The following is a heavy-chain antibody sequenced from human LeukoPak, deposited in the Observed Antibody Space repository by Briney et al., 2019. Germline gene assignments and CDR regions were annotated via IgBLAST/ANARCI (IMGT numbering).Heavy chain of an antibody. V-gene: IGHV4-61*01. CDR1: GGSISSGSFY. CDR2: IYYSGST. J-gene: IGHJ6*02. Sequence: KSSETLSLTCTVSGGSISSGSFYWVWIRQPPGKGLEWIGYIYYSGSTNYNPSLKSRVTISVDTSKNQFSLKLSSVTAADTAVYYCAGRTRYYYYYGMDVWGQGTTVTVSS. CDR3: AGRTRYYYYYGMDV. D-gene: IGHD1-14*01.